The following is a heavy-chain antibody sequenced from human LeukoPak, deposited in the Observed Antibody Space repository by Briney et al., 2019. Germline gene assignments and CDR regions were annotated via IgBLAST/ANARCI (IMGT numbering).Heavy chain of an antibody. V-gene: IGHV4-38-2*02. J-gene: IGHJ5*02. CDR3: ASGAQHNYGSPNLFDP. Sequence: SETLSLPCIVSDYSISSGYYWGWIRQPPGKGLEWIGSTFHSGNTYYNPSLKSRVIISVDTTKNQFALKLSSVTAADTAVYYCASGAQHNYGSPNLFDPWGQGTLVTVSS. CDR2: TFHSGNT. CDR1: DYSISSGYY. D-gene: IGHD3-10*01.